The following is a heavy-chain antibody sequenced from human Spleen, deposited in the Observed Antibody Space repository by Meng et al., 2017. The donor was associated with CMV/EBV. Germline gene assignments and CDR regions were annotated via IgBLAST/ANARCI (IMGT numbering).Heavy chain of an antibody. D-gene: IGHD2-2*01. J-gene: IGHJ6*02. CDR3: ARSIRVPDYHYYYGMDV. CDR1: GFSFSGYA. CDR2: ISYDGSNE. V-gene: IGHV3-30*04. Sequence: GGSLRLSCVASGFSFSGYAMHWVRQAPGKGLEWVAVISYDGSNEYYADSVKGRFTISRDNSKNTLYVQMNSLRAEDTAVYYCARSIRVPDYHYYYGMDVWGQGTTVTVSS.